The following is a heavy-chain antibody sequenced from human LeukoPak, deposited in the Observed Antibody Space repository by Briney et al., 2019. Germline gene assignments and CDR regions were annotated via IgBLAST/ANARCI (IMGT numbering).Heavy chain of an antibody. CDR3: ARAVTPNYDRPEYYFDY. J-gene: IGHJ4*02. CDR2: ISAYNGNT. Sequence: ASVKVSCKASGYTFTSYGISWVRQAPGQGLEWMGWISAYNGNTNYAQKLQGRVTMTTDTSTSTAYMELRSLRSDDTAVYYCARAVTPNYDRPEYYFDYWGQGTLVTVSS. V-gene: IGHV1-18*01. CDR1: GYTFTSYG. D-gene: IGHD3-22*01.